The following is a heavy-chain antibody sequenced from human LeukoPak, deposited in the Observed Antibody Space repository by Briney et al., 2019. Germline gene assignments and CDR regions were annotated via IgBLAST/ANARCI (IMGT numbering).Heavy chain of an antibody. V-gene: IGHV4-59*01. Sequence: KTSETLSLTCTVSGGSISSYYWSWIRQPPGKGLEWIGYIYYSGSTNYNPSLESRVTISVDTSKNQFSLKLSSVTAADTAVYYCARVLKRSGFDIWGQGTMVTVSS. CDR1: GGSISSYY. CDR3: ARVLKRSGFDI. CDR2: IYYSGST. D-gene: IGHD5-24*01. J-gene: IGHJ3*02.